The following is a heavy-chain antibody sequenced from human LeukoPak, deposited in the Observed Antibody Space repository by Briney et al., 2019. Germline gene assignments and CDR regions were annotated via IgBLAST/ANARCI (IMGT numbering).Heavy chain of an antibody. CDR1: GLTFTGYE. D-gene: IGHD3-22*01. J-gene: IGHJ4*02. Sequence: PGGSLRLSCAVSGLTFTGYEMNWVRQAPGKGLEWVSYISSSGGTIYYADSVKGRFTISRDNAKNSLYLQMNSLRAEDTAVYYCARVLRDSSGYPFDYWGQGTLATVSS. CDR3: ARVLRDSSGYPFDY. V-gene: IGHV3-48*03. CDR2: ISSSGGTI.